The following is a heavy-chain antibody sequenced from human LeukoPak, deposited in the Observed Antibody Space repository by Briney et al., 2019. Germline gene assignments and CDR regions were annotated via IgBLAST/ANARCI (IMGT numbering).Heavy chain of an antibody. CDR2: ISAYNGNT. Sequence: ASVKVSCKASGYTFTGYYMHWVRQAPGQGLEWMGWISAYNGNTNYAQKLQGRVTMTTDTSTSTAYMELRSLRSDDTAVYYCAREPGWDYSSSFFDYWGQGTLVTVSS. V-gene: IGHV1-18*04. J-gene: IGHJ4*02. CDR3: AREPGWDYSSSFFDY. CDR1: GYTFTGYY. D-gene: IGHD6-13*01.